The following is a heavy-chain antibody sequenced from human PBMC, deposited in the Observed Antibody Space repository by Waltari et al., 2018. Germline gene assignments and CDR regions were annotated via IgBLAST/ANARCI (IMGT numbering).Heavy chain of an antibody. CDR2: IYYSGST. J-gene: IGHJ4*02. CDR1: GGSISSRSYY. V-gene: IGHV4-39*01. D-gene: IGHD3-10*01. CDR3: ARQRGAVRGVMSEFDY. Sequence: QLQLQESGPGLVKPSETLSLTCTVSGGSISSRSYYWGWIRQPPGKGLEWIGSIYYSGSTYYNPSLKSRVTISVDTSRNQFSLKLSSVTAADTAVYYCARQRGAVRGVMSEFDYWGQGTLVIVSS.